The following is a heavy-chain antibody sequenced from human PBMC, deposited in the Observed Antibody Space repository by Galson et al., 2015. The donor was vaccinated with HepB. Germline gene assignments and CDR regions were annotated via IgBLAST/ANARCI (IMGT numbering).Heavy chain of an antibody. Sequence: LSLTCTVSGGPISSGSHYWIWVRQPPGKRLEWIGYIFYSGSTNFTPSLRSRVSMSVDTSKSQFSLSLRSVTVADTAVYYCARGFGARIQTLDSWGQGTLVTVSS. D-gene: IGHD3-10*01. CDR1: GGPISSGSHY. CDR2: IFYSGST. V-gene: IGHV4-61*01. J-gene: IGHJ4*02. CDR3: ARGFGARIQTLDS.